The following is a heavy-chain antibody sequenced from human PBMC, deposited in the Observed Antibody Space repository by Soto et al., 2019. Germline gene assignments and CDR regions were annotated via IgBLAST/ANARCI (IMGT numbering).Heavy chain of an antibody. D-gene: IGHD6-13*01. CDR1: GGTFSSYA. CDR3: ARDLYDSSLPGHDAFDI. J-gene: IGHJ3*02. Sequence: ASVKVSCKASGGTFSSYAISWVRQAPGQGLEWMGGIIPIFGTANYAQKFQGRVTITADESTSTAYMELSSLRSEDTAVYYCARDLYDSSLPGHDAFDIWGQGTMVTVSS. V-gene: IGHV1-69*13. CDR2: IIPIFGTA.